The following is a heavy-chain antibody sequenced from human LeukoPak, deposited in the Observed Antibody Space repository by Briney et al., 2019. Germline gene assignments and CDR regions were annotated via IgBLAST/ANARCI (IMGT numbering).Heavy chain of an antibody. D-gene: IGHD5-12*01. V-gene: IGHV3-7*01. J-gene: IGHJ4*02. CDR2: IKQDGSEK. CDR3: ATLVATTRFDY. Sequence: GGSLRLSCAVSGFTASSYWMSWVRQAPGKGLEWVANIKQDGSEKYYVDSVKGRFTISRDNAKNSLYLQMNSLRAEDTAVYYCATLVATTRFDYWGQGTLVTVSS. CDR1: GFTASSYW.